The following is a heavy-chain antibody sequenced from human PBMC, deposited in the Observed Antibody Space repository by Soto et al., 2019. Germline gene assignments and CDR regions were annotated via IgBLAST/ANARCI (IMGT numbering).Heavy chain of an antibody. Sequence: GGSLRLSCAASGFTFSSYGMHWVRPAPGKGLEWVAVISYDGSNKYYADSVKGRFTISRDNSKNTLYLQMNSLRAEDTAVYYCAKDLGTIWFGELLGMDVWGQGTTVTVSS. CDR2: ISYDGSNK. V-gene: IGHV3-30*18. CDR1: GFTFSSYG. J-gene: IGHJ6*02. D-gene: IGHD3-10*01. CDR3: AKDLGTIWFGELLGMDV.